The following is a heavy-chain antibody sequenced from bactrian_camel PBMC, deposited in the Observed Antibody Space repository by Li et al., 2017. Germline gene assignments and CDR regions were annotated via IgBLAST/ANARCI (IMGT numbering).Heavy chain of an antibody. CDR3: ATEGGTYNGSLFGRFGFGY. CDR2: LVTGGPAL. CDR1: GLIFSSYC. J-gene: IGHJ6*01. D-gene: IGHD1*01. V-gene: IGHV3S1*01. Sequence: VESGGGLLQPGGSLRLTCKLSGLIFSSYCMAWFRQAPGEEREGVAYLVTGGPALYYADSVKGRFTISQDDAKNTVYLMMNSLKSDDTGMYYCATEGGTYNGSLFGRFGFGYWGQGTQVTVS.